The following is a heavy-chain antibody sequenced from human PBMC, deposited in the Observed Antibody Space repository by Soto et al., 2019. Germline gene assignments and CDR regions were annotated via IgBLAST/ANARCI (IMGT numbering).Heavy chain of an antibody. J-gene: IGHJ4*02. CDR1: GYSISSSNW. CDR2: IYYSGTT. V-gene: IGHV4-28*01. D-gene: IGHD1-26*01. Sequence: QVQLQESGPGLVKPSDTLSLTCAVSGYSISSSNWWGWIRQPPGKGLEWIGYIYYSGTTYYNPSLNSRVTMSVDTSKNQFSLKLTSVTAVDTAVYHCARWEPQGPIDYWGQGTLVTVSS. CDR3: ARWEPQGPIDY.